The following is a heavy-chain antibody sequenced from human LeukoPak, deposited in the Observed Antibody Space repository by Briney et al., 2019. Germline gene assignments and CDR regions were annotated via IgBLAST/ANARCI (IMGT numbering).Heavy chain of an antibody. CDR3: ARSIPYGTTWYGRSDY. V-gene: IGHV3-7*03. CDR1: GGSFSGYY. J-gene: IGHJ4*02. D-gene: IGHD6-13*01. Sequence: ETLSLTCAVYGGSFSGYYWSWIRQPPGKGLEWVANIKPDGTTKFYVDSVKGRFTISRDNALNSLYLQMNSLRAEDTAIYYCARSIPYGTTWYGRSDYWGQGTLVTVSS. CDR2: IKPDGTTK.